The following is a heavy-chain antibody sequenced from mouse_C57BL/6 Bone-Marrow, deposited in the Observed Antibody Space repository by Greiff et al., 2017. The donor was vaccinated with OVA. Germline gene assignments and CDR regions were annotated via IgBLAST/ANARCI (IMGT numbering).Heavy chain of an antibody. CDR2: IRNKANGYTT. CDR1: GFTFTDFY. D-gene: IGHD1-1*01. J-gene: IGHJ3*01. Sequence: EVHLVESGGGLVQPGGSLSLSCAASGFTFTDFYMSWVRQPPGKALEWLGFIRNKANGYTTEYSASVKGRFTISRDNSQSILYLQMNALRAEDSATDYGARSRYYCGSSYALWGQGTLVTVSA. V-gene: IGHV7-3*01. CDR3: ARSRYYCGSSYAL.